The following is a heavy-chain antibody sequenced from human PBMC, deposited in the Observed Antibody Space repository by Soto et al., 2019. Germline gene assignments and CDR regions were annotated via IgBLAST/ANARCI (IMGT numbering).Heavy chain of an antibody. J-gene: IGHJ4*02. Sequence: ESGGGLVKPGGSLRLSCAASGFTFSDYYMSWIRQAPGKGLEWVSYISSSSSYTNYADSVKGRFTISRDNAKNSLYLQMNSLRAEDTAVYYCASMTTQALSPDYWGQGTLVTVSS. CDR2: ISSSSSYT. D-gene: IGHD3-16*01. CDR3: ASMTTQALSPDY. V-gene: IGHV3-11*06. CDR1: GFTFSDYY.